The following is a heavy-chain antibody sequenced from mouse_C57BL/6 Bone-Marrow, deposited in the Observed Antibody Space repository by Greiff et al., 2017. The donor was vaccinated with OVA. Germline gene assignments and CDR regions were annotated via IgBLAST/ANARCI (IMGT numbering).Heavy chain of an antibody. Sequence: VKLMESDAELVKPGASVKISCKVSGYTFTDHTIHWMKQRPEQGLEWIGYIYPRDGSTKYNEKFKGKATLTADKSSSTAYMQLNSLTSEDSAVYFCARSERNLGRPYYYAMDYWGQGTSVTVSS. CDR3: ARSERNLGRPYYYAMDY. CDR1: GYTFTDHT. D-gene: IGHD1-1*02. V-gene: IGHV1-78*01. J-gene: IGHJ4*01. CDR2: IYPRDGST.